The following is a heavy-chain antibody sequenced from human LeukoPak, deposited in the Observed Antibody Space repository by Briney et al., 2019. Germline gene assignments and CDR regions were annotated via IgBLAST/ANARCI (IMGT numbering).Heavy chain of an antibody. V-gene: IGHV4-4*07. CDR2: IYTSGST. CDR1: GGSISSFY. Sequence: SETLSLTCTVSGGSISSFYWSWIRQPAGKGLEWIGRIYTSGSTTYNPSLRSRVTMSVDTSKNQFSLKLNSVTAADTAVYYCARASVLYDAFDIWGQGTMVTVPS. CDR3: ARASVLYDAFDI. J-gene: IGHJ3*02.